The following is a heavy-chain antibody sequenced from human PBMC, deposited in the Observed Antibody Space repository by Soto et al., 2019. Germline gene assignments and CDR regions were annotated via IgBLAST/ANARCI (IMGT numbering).Heavy chain of an antibody. J-gene: IGHJ6*02. Sequence: QVQLVESGGGVVQPGRSLRLSCAASGFTFTSYGMHWVRQGPGKGLEWVALIWYDGNDQSYADSVKGRFTISRDNIKNXAYLQMNSLRAEDTAVYYCARDSDGQTSGWFGGMDVWGQGTTVVVSS. CDR1: GFTFTSYG. CDR2: IWYDGNDQ. V-gene: IGHV3-33*01. CDR3: ARDSDGQTSGWFGGMDV. D-gene: IGHD6-19*01.